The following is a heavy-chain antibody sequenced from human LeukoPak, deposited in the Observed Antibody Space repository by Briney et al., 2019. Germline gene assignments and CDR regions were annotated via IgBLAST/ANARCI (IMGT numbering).Heavy chain of an antibody. J-gene: IGHJ4*01. CDR3: ARVSYSSSWSVEDHYFDY. D-gene: IGHD6-13*01. CDR1: GGSISSYY. V-gene: IGHV4-59*01. CDR2: IYYSGST. Sequence: SETLSLTCTVSGGSISSYYWSWIRQPPGKGLEWIGYIYYSGSTNYNPSLKSRVTISVDTSKNQFSLKLSSVTAADTAVYYCARVSYSSSWSVEDHYFDYWGQEPWSPSPQ.